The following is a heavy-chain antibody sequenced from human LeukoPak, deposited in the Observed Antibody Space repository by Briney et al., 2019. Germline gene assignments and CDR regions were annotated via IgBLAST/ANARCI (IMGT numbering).Heavy chain of an antibody. D-gene: IGHD5-12*01. Sequence: SETLSLTCTVSGVSISSYYWSWIRQPPGKGLEWIGNIYDGGSTHYNPSLKSRLTMSVDTSKNHFSLRLNSVTAADTAIYYCATHRRPGSGGYENAFEIWGQGTMVTVSS. CDR1: GVSISSYY. CDR3: ATHRRPGSGGYENAFEI. V-gene: IGHV4-59*04. CDR2: IYDGGST. J-gene: IGHJ3*02.